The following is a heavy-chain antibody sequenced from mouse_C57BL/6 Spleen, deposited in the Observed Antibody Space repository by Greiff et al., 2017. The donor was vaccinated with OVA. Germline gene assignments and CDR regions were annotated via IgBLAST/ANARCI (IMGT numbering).Heavy chain of an antibody. V-gene: IGHV1-69*01. J-gene: IGHJ1*03. CDR2: IDPSDSYT. Sequence: QVQLQQPGAELVMPGASVKLSCKASGYTFTSYWMHWVKQRPGQGLEWIGEIDPSDSYTNYNQKFKGKSTLTVDKSSSTAYMQLSSLTSEDSAVYYCARSSYGNSWNFDVWGTGTTVTVSS. CDR3: ARSSYGNSWNFDV. D-gene: IGHD2-1*01. CDR1: GYTFTSYW.